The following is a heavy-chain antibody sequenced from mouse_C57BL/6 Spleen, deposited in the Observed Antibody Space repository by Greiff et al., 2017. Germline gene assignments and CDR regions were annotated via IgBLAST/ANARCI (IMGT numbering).Heavy chain of an antibody. V-gene: IGHV5-4*01. CDR1: GFTFSSYA. D-gene: IGHD2-3*01. CDR2: ISDGGSYT. CDR3: ARDVSGDGYYGFAY. Sequence: EVKLVESGGGLVKHGGSLKLSCAASGFTFSSYAMSWVRQTPEKRLEWVATISDGGSYTYYPDNVKGRFTISRGNAKNNLYLQMSHLKSEDTAMYYCARDVSGDGYYGFAYWGQGTLVTVSA. J-gene: IGHJ3*01.